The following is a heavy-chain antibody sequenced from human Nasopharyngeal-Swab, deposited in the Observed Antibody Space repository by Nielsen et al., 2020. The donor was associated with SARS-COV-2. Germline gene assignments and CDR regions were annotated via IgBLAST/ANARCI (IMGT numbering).Heavy chain of an antibody. J-gene: IGHJ4*02. V-gene: IGHV3-23*01. CDR2: ISGSGGST. CDR3: AKSKGYTSSWNDY. D-gene: IGHD6-13*01. Sequence: VRQAPGKGLGWVSVISGSGGSTYYADSVKGRFTTSRDNSKTTVHLQMDRLRVEDTAVYFCAKSKGYTSSWNDYWGQGTLVTVSS.